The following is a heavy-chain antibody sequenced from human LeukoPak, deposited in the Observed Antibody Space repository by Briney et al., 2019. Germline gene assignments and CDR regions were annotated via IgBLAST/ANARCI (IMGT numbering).Heavy chain of an antibody. CDR3: AKDRRYCSSTSCPYYFDY. CDR1: GFTFSNFA. D-gene: IGHD2-2*01. V-gene: IGHV3-23*01. J-gene: IGHJ4*02. CDR2: ISGSGGST. Sequence: PGGSLRLSCAASGFTFSNFAMSWVRQDPGKGLEWVSAISGSGGSTYYADSVKGRFTISRDNSKNTLYLQMNSLRAEDTAVYYCAKDRRYCSSTSCPYYFDYWGQGTLVTVSS.